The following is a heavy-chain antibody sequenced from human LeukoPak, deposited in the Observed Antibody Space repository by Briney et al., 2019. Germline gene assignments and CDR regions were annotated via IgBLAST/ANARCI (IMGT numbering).Heavy chain of an antibody. J-gene: IGHJ4*02. CDR2: ISSSGSTI. CDR3: ARDAGSSSSSGGFDY. Sequence: GGSLRLSCAASGFTFSSYEMTWVRQAPGNGLEWISYISSSGSTIYNADSVKGRFTISRDNAKGSLYLQMNSLRAEDTAVYYCARDAGSSSSSGGFDYWGQGTLVTVSS. D-gene: IGHD6-6*01. CDR1: GFTFSSYE. V-gene: IGHV3-48*03.